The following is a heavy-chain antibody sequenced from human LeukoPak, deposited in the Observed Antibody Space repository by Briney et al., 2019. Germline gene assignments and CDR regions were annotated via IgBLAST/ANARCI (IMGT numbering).Heavy chain of an antibody. J-gene: IGHJ6*02. Sequence: ASVKVSCKTSGYRFNSHHVHWVRQAPGQGLEWMGVKFSHDGSTSNTQKFQGRITMTRDTSTSTVYMELSSLRSEDTAVYYCARDSGNFHYDMDVWGQGTTVIVS. CDR2: KFSHDGST. CDR1: GYRFNSHH. V-gene: IGHV1-46*02. D-gene: IGHD3-10*01. CDR3: ARDSGNFHYDMDV.